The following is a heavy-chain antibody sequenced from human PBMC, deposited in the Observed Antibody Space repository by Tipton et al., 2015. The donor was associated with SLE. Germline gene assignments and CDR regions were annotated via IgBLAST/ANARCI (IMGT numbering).Heavy chain of an antibody. CDR2: IYYSGST. J-gene: IGHJ5*01. CDR1: GGSISSYY. Sequence: TLSLTCTVSGGSISSYYWSWIRQPPGKGLEWIGYIYYSGSTNYNPSLKSRVTISVDTSKNQFSLKLTSVTAADTAVYYCARDLGFCSGGSCYPLTWFDPWGQGTLVTVSS. D-gene: IGHD2-15*01. V-gene: IGHV4-59*12. CDR3: ARDLGFCSGGSCYPLTWFDP.